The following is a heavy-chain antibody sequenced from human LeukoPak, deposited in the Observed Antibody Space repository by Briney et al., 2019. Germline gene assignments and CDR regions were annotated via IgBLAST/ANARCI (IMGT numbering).Heavy chain of an antibody. D-gene: IGHD6-19*01. CDR3: AGDVMGIAVAGQDY. CDR2: IYYSGST. CDR1: GGSISSSSYY. Sequence: SETLSLTCTVSGGSISSSSYYWGWIRQPPGKGLEWIGSIYYSGSTYYNPSLKSRVTISVDTSKNQFSLKLSSVTAADTAVYYCAGDVMGIAVAGQDYWGQGTLVTVSS. V-gene: IGHV4-39*07. J-gene: IGHJ4*02.